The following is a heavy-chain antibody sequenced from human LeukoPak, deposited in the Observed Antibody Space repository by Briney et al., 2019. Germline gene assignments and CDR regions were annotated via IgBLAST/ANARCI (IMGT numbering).Heavy chain of an antibody. CDR3: AKDRDYGDYEY. Sequence: AGGSLRLSCAASGFTFSSYEMNWVRQAPGKGLEWVSYISSSGSTIYYADSVKGRFTISRDNAKNSLSLQMNSLRAEDTAVYYCAKDRDYGDYEYWGQGTLVTVSS. CDR1: GFTFSSYE. J-gene: IGHJ4*02. V-gene: IGHV3-48*03. CDR2: ISSSGSTI. D-gene: IGHD4-17*01.